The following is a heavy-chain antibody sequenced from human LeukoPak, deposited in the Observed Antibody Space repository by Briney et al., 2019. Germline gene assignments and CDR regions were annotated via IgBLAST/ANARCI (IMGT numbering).Heavy chain of an antibody. V-gene: IGHV1-69*05. CDR1: GGTFSSYA. CDR3: ARDDATAMVMSY. Sequence: SVKVSCKASGGTFSSYAISWVRQAPGQGLEWMGGIIPIFGTANYAQRFQGRVTITTDTSTSTAYMELSSLRSEDTAVYYCARDDATAMVMSYWGQGTLVTVSS. J-gene: IGHJ4*02. CDR2: IIPIFGTA. D-gene: IGHD5-18*01.